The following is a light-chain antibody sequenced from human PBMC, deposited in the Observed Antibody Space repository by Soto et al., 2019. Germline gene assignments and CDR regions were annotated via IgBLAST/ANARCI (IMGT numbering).Light chain of an antibody. CDR3: SSFASTHTYV. J-gene: IGLJ1*01. Sequence: QSALTQPASVSGSPGQSITISCTGTSSDVAFYNHVSWYQQHPGKAPKLLIYEVNNRPSGVSHRFSGSKSGNTASLTISGLQAEGEADYYCSSFASTHTYVFGTGTKVTVL. V-gene: IGLV2-14*01. CDR2: EVN. CDR1: SSDVAFYNH.